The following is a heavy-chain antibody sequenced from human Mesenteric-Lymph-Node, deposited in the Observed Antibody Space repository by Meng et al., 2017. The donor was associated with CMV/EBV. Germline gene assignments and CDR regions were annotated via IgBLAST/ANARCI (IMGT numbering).Heavy chain of an antibody. CDR2: INPESGGT. CDR1: GYSFIDYY. V-gene: IGHV1-2*02. Sequence: ASVKVSCKASGYSFIDYYLHWVRQAPGQGLEWVGWINPESGGTNYAQKFQGRVTVTRDTSISAAYMELRGLRFDDTAVYYCARAKWLQTPPFDYWGQGTLVTVSS. D-gene: IGHD5-24*01. CDR3: ARAKWLQTPPFDY. J-gene: IGHJ4*02.